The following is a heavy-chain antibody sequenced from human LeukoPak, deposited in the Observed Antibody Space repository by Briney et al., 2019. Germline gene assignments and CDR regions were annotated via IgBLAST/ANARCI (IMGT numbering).Heavy chain of an antibody. J-gene: IGHJ5*02. D-gene: IGHD3-10*01. V-gene: IGHV4-34*01. CDR2: INHSGST. CDR1: GGSFSGYY. CDR3: ARAYFVDRRWFDP. Sequence: SETLPLTCAVYGGSFSGYYWSWIRQPPGKGLEWIGEINHSGSTNYNPSLKSRVTISVGTSKNQFSLKLSSVTAADTAVYYCARAYFVDRRWFDPWGQGTLVTVSS.